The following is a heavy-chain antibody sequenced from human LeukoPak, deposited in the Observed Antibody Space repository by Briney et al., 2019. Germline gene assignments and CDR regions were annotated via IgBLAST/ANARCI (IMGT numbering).Heavy chain of an antibody. CDR1: GYTFTTYG. CDR2: ISSYNANT. J-gene: IGHJ3*02. V-gene: IGHV1-18*01. Sequence: RASVKVSCKASGYTFTTYGITWVRQAPGQGLEWMGWISSYNANTNYAQKLQGRVTMTTDTSTSTAYMELRSLRSDDTAVYYCARFRATLVAIVVVPAATDAFDIWGQGAMVTVSS. D-gene: IGHD2-2*01. CDR3: ARFRATLVAIVVVPAATDAFDI.